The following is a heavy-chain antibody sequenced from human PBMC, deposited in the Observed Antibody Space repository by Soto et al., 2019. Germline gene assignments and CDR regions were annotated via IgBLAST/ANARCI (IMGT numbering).Heavy chain of an antibody. CDR1: GGSISSGGYY. Sequence: QVQLQESGPGLAKPSQTLSLTCTDSGGSISSGGYYWSWIRQHPGKGLEWIGYIYYSGSTYYNPSLKSRVTISVDTSKNQFSLKLSSVTAADTAVYYCARSQDGYNPLFDYWGQGSLVTVSS. J-gene: IGHJ4*02. V-gene: IGHV4-31*03. CDR3: ARSQDGYNPLFDY. D-gene: IGHD5-12*01. CDR2: IYYSGST.